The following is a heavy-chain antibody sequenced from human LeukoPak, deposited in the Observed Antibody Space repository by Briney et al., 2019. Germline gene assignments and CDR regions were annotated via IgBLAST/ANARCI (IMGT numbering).Heavy chain of an antibody. CDR3: ARVDSSGYYLAHYFDY. Sequence: SETLSLTCTVSGGSISSSSYYWGWIRQPPGKGLEWIGSIYYSGSTYYNPSLKSRVTISVDTSKNQFSLKLSSVTAADTAVYYCARVDSSGYYLAHYFDYWGQGTLVTVSS. J-gene: IGHJ4*02. CDR1: GGSISSSSYY. CDR2: IYYSGST. V-gene: IGHV4-39*07. D-gene: IGHD3-22*01.